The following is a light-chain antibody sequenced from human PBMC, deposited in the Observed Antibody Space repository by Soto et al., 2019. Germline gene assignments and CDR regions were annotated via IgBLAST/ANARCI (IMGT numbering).Light chain of an antibody. CDR1: EVVSSK. CDR2: DAS. J-gene: IGKJ1*01. CDR3: LQYDTWPPVT. Sequence: IFMTQSPATLSVSPGGRATLSCRASEVVSSKLAWYQQKPGLPPRLVIYDASTRATDIPGRFSGSGSGKDFTLTISGLQAEDFAIYYCLQYDTWPPVTFGQGTKVDI. V-gene: IGKV3-15*01.